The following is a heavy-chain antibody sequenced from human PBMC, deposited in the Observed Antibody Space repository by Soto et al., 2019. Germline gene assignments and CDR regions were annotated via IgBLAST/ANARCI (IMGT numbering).Heavy chain of an antibody. Sequence: QLQLVDSGGGVVQLGRSLRLSCAASGFTFSSYGMHWVRQAPGKGLEWVAVISYDGSNKYYADSVKGRFTISRDNSKNTLYLQMNSLRAEDTAVYYCAANDGFIWGQGTLVTVSS. CDR3: AANDGFI. J-gene: IGHJ4*02. D-gene: IGHD1-1*01. CDR1: GFTFSSYG. CDR2: ISYDGSNK. V-gene: IGHV3-30*03.